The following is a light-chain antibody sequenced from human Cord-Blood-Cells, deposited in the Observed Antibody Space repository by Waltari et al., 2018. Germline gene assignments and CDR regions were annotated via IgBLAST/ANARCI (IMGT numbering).Light chain of an antibody. CDR3: QQYNNWPPWT. CDR2: GAS. CDR1: QSVSSN. J-gene: IGKJ1*01. Sequence: EIVMTQSPATLSVSPGERAILSCRASQSVSSNLAWYQQKPGQAPRLLIYGASTRATGIPARFSGSGSGTEFTLTISSLQSEDFVVYYCQQYNNWPPWTFGQGTKVEIK. V-gene: IGKV3-15*01.